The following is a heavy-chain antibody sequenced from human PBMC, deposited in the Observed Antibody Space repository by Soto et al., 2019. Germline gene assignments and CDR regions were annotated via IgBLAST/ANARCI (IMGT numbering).Heavy chain of an antibody. D-gene: IGHD5-12*01. CDR2: VKDGGST. Sequence: QVQLQQWGAGLLKPSETLSLTCTVNGGSLTGYYWSWIRQPPGKGLEWIGEVKDGGSTNYSPSLRGRVSIPADTSTNHVSLRLNSVTAADTAVYFCARGQEGIVATHWDQGALVTVSS. CDR1: GGSLTGYY. CDR3: ARGQEGIVATH. V-gene: IGHV4-34*01. J-gene: IGHJ4*02.